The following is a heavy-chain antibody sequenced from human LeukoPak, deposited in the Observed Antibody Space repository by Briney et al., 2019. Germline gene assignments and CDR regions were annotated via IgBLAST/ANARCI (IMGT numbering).Heavy chain of an antibody. CDR3: TTAIEWHIAALDY. D-gene: IGHD6-13*01. CDR1: GFTFSNAW. CDR2: IKSKTDGGTT. J-gene: IGHJ4*02. Sequence: PGGSLRLSCAAPGFTFSNAWMSWVRRAPGKGLEWVGRIKSKTDGGTTDYAAPVKGRFTISRDDSKNTLYLQMNSLKTEDTAVYYCTTAIEWHIAALDYWGQGTLVTVSS. V-gene: IGHV3-15*01.